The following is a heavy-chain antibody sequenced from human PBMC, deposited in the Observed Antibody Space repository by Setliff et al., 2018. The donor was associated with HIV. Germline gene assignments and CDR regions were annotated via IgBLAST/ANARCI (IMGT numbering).Heavy chain of an antibody. CDR1: GYTFTSYY. CDR2: INPSGGST. D-gene: IGHD3-22*01. J-gene: IGHJ4*02. Sequence: AASVKVSCKASGYTFTSYYMHWVRQAPGQGLEWMGIINPSGGSTSYAQKFQGRVTMTRDTSTSTVYMELSSLRSEDTAVYYCARDQYYYDSSGYPSRYFDYWGQGTLVTVSS. CDR3: ARDQYYYDSSGYPSRYFDY. V-gene: IGHV1-46*01.